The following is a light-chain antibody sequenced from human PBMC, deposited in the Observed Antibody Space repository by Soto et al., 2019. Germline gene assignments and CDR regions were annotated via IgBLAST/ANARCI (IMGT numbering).Light chain of an antibody. CDR1: SSDVGSYNL. CDR2: EVR. Sequence: QSALTQPASVSGSPGQSITISCTGTSSDVGSYNLVSWYQQEPGKAPKLMIFEVRKRPSGVSNRFSGSKFGNTASLTISGLQAEDEADYYCCSYAVSSVVFGGGTKVTVL. J-gene: IGLJ2*01. V-gene: IGLV2-23*02. CDR3: CSYAVSSVV.